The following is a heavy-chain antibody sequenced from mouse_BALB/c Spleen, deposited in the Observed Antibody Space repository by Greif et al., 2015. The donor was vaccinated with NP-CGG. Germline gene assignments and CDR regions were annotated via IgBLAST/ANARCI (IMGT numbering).Heavy chain of an antibody. CDR2: IDPANGNT. CDR3: ARTLRLRAMDY. J-gene: IGHJ4*01. D-gene: IGHD1-2*01. Sequence: EVKLMESGAELVKPGASVKLSCTASGFNIKDTYMHWVKQRPEQGLEWIGRIDPANGNTKYDPKFQGKATITADTSSNTAYLQLSSLTSEDTAVYYCARTLRLRAMDYWGQGTSVTVSS. CDR1: GFNIKDTY. V-gene: IGHV14-3*02.